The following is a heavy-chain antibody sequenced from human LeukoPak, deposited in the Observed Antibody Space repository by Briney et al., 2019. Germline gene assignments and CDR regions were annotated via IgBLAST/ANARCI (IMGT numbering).Heavy chain of an antibody. D-gene: IGHD1-7*01. CDR1: GGSISSSSYY. CDR2: IYYSGST. Sequence: SETLSLTCTVSGGSISSSSYYWGWIRQPPGTGLEWIGSIYYSGSTYYNPSLKSRVTISVDTSKNQFSLKLSSVTAADTAVYYCASRGLELRSWFDPWGQGTLVTVSS. J-gene: IGHJ5*02. CDR3: ASRGLELRSWFDP. V-gene: IGHV4-39*01.